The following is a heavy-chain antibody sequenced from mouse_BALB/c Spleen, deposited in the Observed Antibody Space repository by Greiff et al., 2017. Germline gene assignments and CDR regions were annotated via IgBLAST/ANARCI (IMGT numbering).Heavy chain of an antibody. J-gene: IGHJ2*01. CDR2: ISSGGSYT. CDR1: GFTFSSYA. CDR3: ARGGNSYFDY. Sequence: EVQVVESGGGLVKPGGSLKLSCAASGFTFSSYAMSWVRQSPEKRLEWVAEISSGGSYTYYPDTVTGRFTISRDNAKNTLYLEMSSLRSEDTAMYYCARGGNSYFDYWGQGTTLTVSS. V-gene: IGHV5-9-4*01. D-gene: IGHD4-1*02.